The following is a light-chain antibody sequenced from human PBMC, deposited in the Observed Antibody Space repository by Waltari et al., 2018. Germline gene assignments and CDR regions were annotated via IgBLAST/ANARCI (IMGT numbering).Light chain of an antibody. CDR2: DAS. CDR1: QRVSSY. J-gene: IGKJ5*01. V-gene: IGKV3-11*01. CDR3: QQRSNWPIT. Sequence: EIVLTQSPATLSLSPGERATLSCRASQRVSSYLAWYQQKPGQAPRLPIYDASNRATGIPARFSGSGSGTDFTLTISSLEPEDFAVYYCQQRSNWPITFGQGTRLEIK.